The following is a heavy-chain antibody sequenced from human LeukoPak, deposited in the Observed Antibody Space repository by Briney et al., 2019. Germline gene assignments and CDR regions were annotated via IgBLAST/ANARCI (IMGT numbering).Heavy chain of an antibody. Sequence: SQTLSLTCAISGDSVSSNSAAWNWIRQSPSRGLEWLGRTYYRSKWYNDYAVSVKSRITINPDTPKNQFSLQLNSVTPEDTAVYYCARAGRWVGATSYWYFDLWGRGTLVTVSS. V-gene: IGHV6-1*01. CDR2: TYYRSKWYN. CDR3: ARAGRWVGATSYWYFDL. CDR1: GDSVSSNSAA. J-gene: IGHJ2*01. D-gene: IGHD1-26*01.